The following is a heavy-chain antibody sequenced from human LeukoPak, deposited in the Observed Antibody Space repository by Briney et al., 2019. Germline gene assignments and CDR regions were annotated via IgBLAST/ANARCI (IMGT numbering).Heavy chain of an antibody. D-gene: IGHD3-9*01. Sequence: GASVKVSCTASGYTFTGYYMHWVRQAPGQGLEWMGWINPNSGGTNYAQKFQGRVTMTRDTSISTAYMELSRLRSDDTAVYYCATYYDILTGYYKTNFDYWGQGTLVTVSS. J-gene: IGHJ4*02. CDR3: ATYYDILTGYYKTNFDY. CDR1: GYTFTGYY. V-gene: IGHV1-2*02. CDR2: INPNSGGT.